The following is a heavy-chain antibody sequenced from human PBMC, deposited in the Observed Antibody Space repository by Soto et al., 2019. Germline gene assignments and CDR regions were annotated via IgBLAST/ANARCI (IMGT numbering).Heavy chain of an antibody. V-gene: IGHV1-3*01. CDR3: ARELRGAYTSGHVDVFDY. CDR2: INAGNGNT. J-gene: IGHJ4*02. D-gene: IGHD5-18*01. CDR1: GYTFTSNA. Sequence: GASVKVSCKVSGYTFTSNAMHWVRQAPGQRLEWMGWINAGNGNTKYSRRFQGRVTFTRDTSASTAYMELSSLRSEDTAVYFCARELRGAYTSGHVDVFDYWGQGTLVTVSS.